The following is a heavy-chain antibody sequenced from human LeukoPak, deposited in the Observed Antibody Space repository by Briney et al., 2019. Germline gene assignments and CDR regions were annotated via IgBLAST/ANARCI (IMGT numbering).Heavy chain of an antibody. CDR1: GYSISSGYY. CDR2: IYHSGST. J-gene: IGHJ5*02. CDR3: ARHGGSGSYYNWFDH. D-gene: IGHD3-10*01. V-gene: IGHV4-38-2*01. Sequence: SSETLSLTCAVSGYSISSGYYWGWIRPPPGKGLEWIGSIYHSGSTYYNPSLKSRVTISVDTSKNQFSLKLSSVTAADTAVYYCARHGGSGSYYNWFDHWGQGTLVTVSS.